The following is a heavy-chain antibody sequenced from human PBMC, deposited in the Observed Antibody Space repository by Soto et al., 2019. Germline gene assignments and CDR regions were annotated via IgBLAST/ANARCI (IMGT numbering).Heavy chain of an antibody. J-gene: IGHJ4*02. V-gene: IGHV1-69*01. CDR3: ARTYYDDSSGYSHFDY. CDR1: GGTFSSYA. CDR2: IIPIFGTA. Sequence: QVQLVQSGAEVKKPGSSVKVSCKASGGTFSSYAISWVRQAPGQGLEWMGGIIPIFGTANYAQKFQGRVTITANESTRTAYMELSSRRTEDTAVYYCARTYYDDSSGYSHFDYCGQGTLVTVSS. D-gene: IGHD3-22*01.